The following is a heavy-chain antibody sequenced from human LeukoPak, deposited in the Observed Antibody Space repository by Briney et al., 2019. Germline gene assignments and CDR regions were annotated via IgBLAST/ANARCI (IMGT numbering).Heavy chain of an antibody. J-gene: IGHJ4*02. Sequence: PGGSLRLSCAASGFAFSSYNMNWXRQAPGKGXEWVSYISSSGTTIFYADSVKGRFTISRDNAKSSLYLQMNSLRDEDTALYYCARDPGYGYNWGQGTLVTVSS. CDR2: ISSSGTTI. D-gene: IGHD5-12*01. CDR3: ARDPGYGYN. V-gene: IGHV3-48*02. CDR1: GFAFSSYN.